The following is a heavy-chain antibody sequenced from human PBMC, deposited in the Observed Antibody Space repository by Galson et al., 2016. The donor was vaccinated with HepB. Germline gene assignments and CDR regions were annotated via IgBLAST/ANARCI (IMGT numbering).Heavy chain of an antibody. Sequence: SLRLSCAASGFTFSRYWMHWVRQAPGKGLVWVSRINSDGSRTIYADSVKGRFTISRDNAKNTLYLQMNSLRAEDTAVYYCARGGTISGVAVDGMDVWGQGTTVTVSS. CDR1: GFTFSRYW. CDR2: INSDGSRT. J-gene: IGHJ6*02. V-gene: IGHV3-74*01. CDR3: ARGGTISGVAVDGMDV. D-gene: IGHD3-3*01.